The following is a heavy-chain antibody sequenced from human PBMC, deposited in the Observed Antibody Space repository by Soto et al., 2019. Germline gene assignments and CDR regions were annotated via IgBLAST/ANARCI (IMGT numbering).Heavy chain of an antibody. V-gene: IGHV3-49*03. CDR3: TRGARTTYPYYFDY. CDR2: IRSKAYGGTT. CDR1: GFTFGDYA. D-gene: IGHD4-17*01. J-gene: IGHJ4*02. Sequence: TGGSLRLSCTASGFTFGDYAMSWFRQAPGKGLEWVGFIRSKAYGGTTEYAASVKGRFTISRDDSKSIAYLQMNSLKTEDTAVYYCTRGARTTYPYYFDYWGQGTLVTVSS.